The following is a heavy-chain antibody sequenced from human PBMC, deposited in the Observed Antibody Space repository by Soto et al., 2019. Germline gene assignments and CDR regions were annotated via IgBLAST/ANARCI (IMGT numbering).Heavy chain of an antibody. Sequence: QVQLQPSGPGRVKASETLSLTCPGSGGSISHYYCRWIRQPPGKGLEWIGYIYYIGSTNSNPSLKSRVTMSLDTSKNQLSLNLTSVTAADTAVYYCARGDSTALGAPWARVNWFDPWGQGTLVTVSA. CDR2: IYYIGST. CDR3: ARGDSTALGAPWARVNWFDP. CDR1: GGSISHYY. J-gene: IGHJ5*02. V-gene: IGHV4-59*01. D-gene: IGHD1-26*01.